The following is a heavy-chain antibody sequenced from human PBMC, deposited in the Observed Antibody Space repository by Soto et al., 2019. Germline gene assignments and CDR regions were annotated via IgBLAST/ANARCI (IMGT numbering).Heavy chain of an antibody. V-gene: IGHV3-74*01. Sequence: GGSLRLSCAASGFTFSYYWMHWVRQAPGKGLVWVSRIHSDGSSTTYADFVKGRFIISRDNARNTVDLQMNSVRVEDTAVYYCARGNRGAFDLWGQGTVVTVSS. J-gene: IGHJ3*01. CDR3: ARGNRGAFDL. D-gene: IGHD1-1*01. CDR1: GFTFSYYW. CDR2: IHSDGSST.